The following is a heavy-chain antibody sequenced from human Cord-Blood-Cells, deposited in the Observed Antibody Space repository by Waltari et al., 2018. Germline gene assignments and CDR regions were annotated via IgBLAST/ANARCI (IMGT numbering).Heavy chain of an antibody. V-gene: IGHV1-69*09. CDR1: GGTFSSYA. D-gene: IGHD2-2*01. J-gene: IGHJ4*02. Sequence: QVQLVQSGAEVKKPGSSVKVSCKASGGTFSSYAISWVRQAPGQGLEWMGRIIPILGIANYAQKFQGRVTITADKSTITAYMELSSLRSEDTAVYYCAIVVVPAANGMGYWGQGTLVTVSS. CDR2: IIPILGIA. CDR3: AIVVVPAANGMGY.